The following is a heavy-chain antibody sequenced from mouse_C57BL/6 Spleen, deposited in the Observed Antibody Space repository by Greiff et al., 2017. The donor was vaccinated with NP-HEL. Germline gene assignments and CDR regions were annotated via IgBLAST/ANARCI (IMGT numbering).Heavy chain of an antibody. CDR3: ARNQGGSSPYYYAMDY. D-gene: IGHD1-1*01. J-gene: IGHJ4*01. CDR1: GFSLTSYG. V-gene: IGHV2-2*01. Sequence: VKLVESGPGLVQPSQSLSITCTVSGFSLTSYGVHWVRQSPGTGLEWLGVIWSGGSTDYNAAFISRLSISKDNSKSQVFFKMNSLQADDTAIYYCARNQGGSSPYYYAMDYWGQGTSVTVSS. CDR2: IWSGGST.